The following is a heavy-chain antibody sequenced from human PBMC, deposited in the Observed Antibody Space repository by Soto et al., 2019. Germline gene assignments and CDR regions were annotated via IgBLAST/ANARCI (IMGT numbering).Heavy chain of an antibody. V-gene: IGHV3-48*03. CDR1: GFTFSSYE. CDR3: ARVGKAAAAYYFDY. Sequence: GGSLRLSCAASGFTFSSYEMNWVRQAPGKGLEWVSYISSSGSTIYYAYSVKGRFTISRDNAKNSLYLQMNSLRAEDTAVYYCARVGKAAAAYYFDYWGQGTLVTVSS. D-gene: IGHD6-13*01. J-gene: IGHJ4*02. CDR2: ISSSGSTI.